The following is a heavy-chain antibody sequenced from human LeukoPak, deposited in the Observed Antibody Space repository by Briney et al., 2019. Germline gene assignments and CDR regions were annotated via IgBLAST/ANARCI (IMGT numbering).Heavy chain of an antibody. CDR3: ARDRHLVLVPADIPFDY. CDR2: SNTGTA. D-gene: IGHD2-2*01. CDR1: GGSINTDSHY. Sequence: SETLSLTCTVSGGSINTDSHYWAGSASPQGRGWSGLRVSNTGTASYNPSLRSRVTVSVATFENQFSLRLSSVTAADTAVYFCARDRHLVLVPADIPFDYWGQGILVTVSS. J-gene: IGHJ4*02. V-gene: IGHV4-39*07.